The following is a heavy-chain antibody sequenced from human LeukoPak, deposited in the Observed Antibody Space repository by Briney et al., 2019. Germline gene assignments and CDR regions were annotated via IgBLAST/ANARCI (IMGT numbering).Heavy chain of an antibody. CDR3: GRDAVLRSGSVDY. CDR2: IRPDGRET. D-gene: IGHD3-10*01. Sequence: GGSLRLSCAASGFTFTNHWMHWVRQAPGKGLVWVSRIRPDGRETNHAGSVKGRFTISRDNAKNTLYLQMNSLGDEDTAVYYCGRDAVLRSGSVDYWGQGVLVTVSS. V-gene: IGHV3-74*01. CDR1: GFTFTNHW. J-gene: IGHJ4*02.